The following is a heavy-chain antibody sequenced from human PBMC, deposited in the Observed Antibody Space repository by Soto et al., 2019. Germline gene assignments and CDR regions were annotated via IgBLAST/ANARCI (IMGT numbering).Heavy chain of an antibody. CDR3: EAYCGGDCYPSGMDV. J-gene: IGHJ6*02. D-gene: IGHD2-21*02. V-gene: IGHV3-30-3*01. CDR1: GFTFSSYA. CDR2: ISYDGSNK. Sequence: PGGSLRLSCAASGFTFSSYAMHWVRQAPGKGLEWVAVISYDGSNKYYADSVKGRFTISRDNSKNTLYLQMNSLRAEDTAVYYCEAYCGGDCYPSGMDVWGQGTTVTVSS.